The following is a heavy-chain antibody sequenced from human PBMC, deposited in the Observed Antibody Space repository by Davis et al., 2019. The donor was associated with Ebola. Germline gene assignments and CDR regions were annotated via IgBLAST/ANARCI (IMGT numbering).Heavy chain of an antibody. Sequence: MPSETLSLTCAVYGGSFSGYYWSWIRQPPGKGLEWIGEINHSGSTYYNPSLKSRVTISVDTSKNQFSLKLSSVTAADTAVYYCARLPIVGATTPFDYWGQGTLVTVSS. V-gene: IGHV4-34*01. J-gene: IGHJ4*02. CDR2: INHSGST. CDR3: ARLPIVGATTPFDY. CDR1: GGSFSGYY. D-gene: IGHD1-26*01.